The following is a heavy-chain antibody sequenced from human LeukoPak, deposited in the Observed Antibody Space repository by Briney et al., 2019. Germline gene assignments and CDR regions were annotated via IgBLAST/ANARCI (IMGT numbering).Heavy chain of an antibody. CDR2: ISGSGGST. Sequence: GVSMRLSCAASGFTFSSYAMSWVRQAPGKGLEWVSAISGSGGSTYYADSVKGRFTISRDNSKNTLYLQMNSLRAEDTAVYYCAKDLSYDGSGSYYYWGQGTLVTVSS. V-gene: IGHV3-23*01. J-gene: IGHJ4*02. CDR1: GFTFSSYA. D-gene: IGHD3-10*01. CDR3: AKDLSYDGSGSYYY.